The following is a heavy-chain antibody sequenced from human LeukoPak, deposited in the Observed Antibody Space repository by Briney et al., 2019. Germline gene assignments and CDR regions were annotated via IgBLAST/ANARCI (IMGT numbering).Heavy chain of an antibody. V-gene: IGHV3-66*04. CDR1: GFTLSSFA. CDR2: IYSGGST. J-gene: IGHJ4*02. D-gene: IGHD6-13*01. CDR3: ARHSGYSSSWLDY. Sequence: GGSLRLSCAASGFTLSSFAMTWVRQAPGKGLEWVSVIYSGGSTYYADSVKGRFTISRDNSKNTLYLQMNSLRAEDTAVYYCARHSGYSSSWLDYWGQGTLVTVSS.